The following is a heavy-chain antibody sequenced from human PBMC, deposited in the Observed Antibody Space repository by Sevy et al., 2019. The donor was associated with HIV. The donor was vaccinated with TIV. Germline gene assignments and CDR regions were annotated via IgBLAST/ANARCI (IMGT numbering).Heavy chain of an antibody. CDR3: ARGIVVANHVGRGLHDC. J-gene: IGHJ4*02. CDR2: LYYSGGT. V-gene: IGHV4-39*01. D-gene: IGHD1-26*01. CDR1: GGTINNNNYY. Sequence: SETLSLTCTVSGGTINNNNYYWGWIPQPPGKGMEWIGSLYYSGGTYYDPSLKSRVTISVDASKTQFSLRRTSVTAADKAVDDCARGIVVANHVGRGLHDCWGRGALVTVSS.